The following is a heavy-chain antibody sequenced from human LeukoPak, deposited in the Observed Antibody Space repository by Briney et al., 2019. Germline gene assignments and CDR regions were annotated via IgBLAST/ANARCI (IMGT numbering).Heavy chain of an antibody. J-gene: IGHJ4*02. V-gene: IGHV4-4*07. CDR3: ARVLLVRGEFDY. CDR2: IYTSGST. CDR1: GGSISSYY. Sequence: SETLSLTCTVSGGSISSYYWSWIRQPAGKGLEWIGRIYTSGSTNYNPSLKSRVTMSEDTSKNQFSLKLSSMTAADTAVYYCARVLLVRGEFDYWGQGTLVTVSS. D-gene: IGHD3-10*01.